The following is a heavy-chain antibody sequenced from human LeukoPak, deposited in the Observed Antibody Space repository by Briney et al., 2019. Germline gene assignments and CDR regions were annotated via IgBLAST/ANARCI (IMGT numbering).Heavy chain of an antibody. CDR3: ARAPEGVFDY. D-gene: IGHD1-14*01. Sequence: PGRSLRLSCAASGFTFSSYAMHWVRQAPGKGLEWVAVISYDGSNKYYADSVKGRFTISRDNSKNTLYLQMNSLRAEDTAVYYCARAPEGVFDYWGQGTLVTVSP. V-gene: IGHV3-30-3*01. CDR2: ISYDGSNK. J-gene: IGHJ4*02. CDR1: GFTFSSYA.